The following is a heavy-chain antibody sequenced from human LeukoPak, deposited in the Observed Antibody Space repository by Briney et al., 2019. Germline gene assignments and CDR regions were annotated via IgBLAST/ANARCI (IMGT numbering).Heavy chain of an antibody. J-gene: IGHJ3*02. CDR2: IYYSGST. Sequence: SETLSLTCAVYGGSFSGYYWSWIRQPPGKGLEWIGYIYYSGSTNYNPSLKSRVTISVDTSKNQFSLKLSSVTAADTAVYYCARDLSPDDAFDIWGQGTMVTVSS. CDR1: GGSFSGYY. CDR3: ARDLSPDDAFDI. V-gene: IGHV4-59*01.